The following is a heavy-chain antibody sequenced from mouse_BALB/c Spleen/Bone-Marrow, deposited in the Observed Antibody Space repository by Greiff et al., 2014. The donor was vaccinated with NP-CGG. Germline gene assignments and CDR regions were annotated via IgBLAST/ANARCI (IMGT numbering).Heavy chain of an antibody. CDR3: AGEGSTMFTREAWFAY. Sequence: VQLQQSGPELVKPGASVKMSCKASGYTFTSYVMHWVKQKPGQGLEWIGYINPYNDGTKYNEKFKGKATLTSDKSSSTAYMEPSSLTSKDSAVYYCAGEGSTMFTREAWFAYWGQGTLVTVSA. D-gene: IGHD2-2*01. V-gene: IGHV1-14*01. CDR2: INPYNDGT. CDR1: GYTFTSYV. J-gene: IGHJ3*01.